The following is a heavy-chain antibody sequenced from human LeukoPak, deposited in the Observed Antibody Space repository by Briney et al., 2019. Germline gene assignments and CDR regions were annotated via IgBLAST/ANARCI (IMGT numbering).Heavy chain of an antibody. J-gene: IGHJ4*02. CDR3: AATYYDFWSGYYEFDY. D-gene: IGHD3-3*01. Sequence: GESLKISCKGSGYSFTSYWIGWVRQMPGKGLEWMGIIYPGDSDTRYSPSFQGQVTISADKSISTAYLQWSSLKASDTAMYYCAATYYDFWSGYYEFDYRGQGTLVTVSS. CDR1: GYSFTSYW. V-gene: IGHV5-51*01. CDR2: IYPGDSDT.